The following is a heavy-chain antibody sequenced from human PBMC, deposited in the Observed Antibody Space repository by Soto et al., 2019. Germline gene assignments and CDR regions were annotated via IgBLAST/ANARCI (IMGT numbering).Heavy chain of an antibody. V-gene: IGHV4-34*01. J-gene: IGHJ4*02. CDR2: INHSGST. Sequence: SETLSLTCTVSGGSISSYYWSWIRQPPGKGLEWIGEINHSGSTNYNPSLKSRVTISVDTSKNQFSLKLSSVTAADTAVYYCARGYCSGGSCYSRRALDYWGQGTLVTVSS. CDR3: ARGYCSGGSCYSRRALDY. D-gene: IGHD2-15*01. CDR1: GGSISSYY.